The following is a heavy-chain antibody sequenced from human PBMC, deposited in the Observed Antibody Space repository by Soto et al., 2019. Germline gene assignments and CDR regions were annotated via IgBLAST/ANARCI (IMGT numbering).Heavy chain of an antibody. Sequence: SVKVSCKASGGTFSSYAISWVRQAPGQGLEWMGGITPIFGTANYAQKFRGRVTITADESTSTAYMELSSLRSEDTAVYYCARVGDGRRIAARPWYYGMDVWGQGTTVTVSS. D-gene: IGHD6-6*01. CDR1: GGTFSSYA. CDR3: ARVGDGRRIAARPWYYGMDV. V-gene: IGHV1-69*13. CDR2: ITPIFGTA. J-gene: IGHJ6*02.